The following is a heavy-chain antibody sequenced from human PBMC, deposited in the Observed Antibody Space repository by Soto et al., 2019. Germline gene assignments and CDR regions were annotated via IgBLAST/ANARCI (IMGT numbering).Heavy chain of an antibody. Sequence: QVQLVESGGGVVQPGRSLRLSCTASGFTFSTYAMHWVRQAPGKGLEWVAIISYDGSSEYYADSVKGRFTISRDNSKNTLFLQMNTLRAEDTAVYYCAKDPTRTNHYAPEYWGQGPLVTVSS. CDR2: ISYDGSSE. CDR3: AKDPTRTNHYAPEY. D-gene: IGHD2-2*01. V-gene: IGHV3-30-3*01. J-gene: IGHJ4*01. CDR1: GFTFSTYA.